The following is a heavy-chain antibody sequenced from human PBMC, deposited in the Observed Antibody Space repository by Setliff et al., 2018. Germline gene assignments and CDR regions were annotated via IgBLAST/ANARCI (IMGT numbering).Heavy chain of an antibody. CDR2: IYYSGST. CDR1: GGSISSHY. D-gene: IGHD3-3*01. V-gene: IGHV4-59*11. J-gene: IGHJ4*02. CDR3: ARTAEYYDFWSGYYTVGYFDY. Sequence: KTSETLSLTCTVSGGSISSHYWSWIRQPPGKGLEWIGYIYYSGSTNYNPSLKSRVTISVDTSKNQFSLKLSSVTAADTAVYYCARTAEYYDFWSGYYTVGYFDYWGQGTLVTVSS.